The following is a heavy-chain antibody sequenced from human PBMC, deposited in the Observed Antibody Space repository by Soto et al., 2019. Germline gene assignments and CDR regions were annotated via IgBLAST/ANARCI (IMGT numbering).Heavy chain of an antibody. V-gene: IGHV4-34*01. CDR1: GGSFSGYY. Sequence: PSETLSLTCAVYGGSFSGYYWSWIRQPPGKGLEWIGEINHSGSTNHNPSLKSRVTISVDTSKNQFSLKLSSVTAADTAVYYCARRTRYSSGWFSPFFDYWGQGTLVTVSS. CDR2: INHSGST. J-gene: IGHJ4*02. CDR3: ARRTRYSSGWFSPFFDY. D-gene: IGHD6-19*01.